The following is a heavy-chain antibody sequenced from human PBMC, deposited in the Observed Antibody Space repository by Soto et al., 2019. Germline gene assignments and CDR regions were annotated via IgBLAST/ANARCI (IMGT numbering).Heavy chain of an antibody. D-gene: IGHD6-19*01. Sequence: GASVKVSCKASGYTFTGYYMHWVRQAPGQGLEWMGWINPNSGGTNYAQKFQGRVTMTRDTSISTAYMEPSRLRSDDTAVYYCARDTSSGQYYYYGMDVWGQGTTVTVSS. CDR2: INPNSGGT. CDR3: ARDTSSGQYYYYGMDV. CDR1: GYTFTGYY. V-gene: IGHV1-2*02. J-gene: IGHJ6*02.